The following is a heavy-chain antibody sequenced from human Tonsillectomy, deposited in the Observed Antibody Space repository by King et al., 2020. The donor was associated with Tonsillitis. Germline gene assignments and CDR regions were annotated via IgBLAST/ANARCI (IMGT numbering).Heavy chain of an antibody. Sequence: QLQESGPGLVKPSETLSLTCTVSGGSISSSDCCWGWIRQPPGKGLEWVGKVFYSGNTYYNPSLKTRIPIAADTSKNQSSLNLSSVTPADTAVYYCAGLSRDVAGRPPPPGGYLYYFDYWGQGTLVTVSS. J-gene: IGHJ4*02. D-gene: IGHD6-19*01. CDR1: GGSISSSDCC. CDR3: AGLSRDVAGRPPPPGGYLYYFDY. CDR2: VFYSGNT. V-gene: IGHV4-39*01.